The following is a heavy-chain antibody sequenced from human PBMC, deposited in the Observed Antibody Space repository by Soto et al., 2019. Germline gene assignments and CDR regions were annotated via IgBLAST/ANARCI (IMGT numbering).Heavy chain of an antibody. CDR2: IWYDGSNK. Sequence: GGSLRLSCAASGFTFSSYGMHWVRQAPGKGLEWVAVIWYDGSNKYYADSVKGRFTISRDNSKNTLYLQMNSLRAEDTAVYYCARDIEGGFGELLSHPSTPYYYYGMDVWGQGTTVTISS. J-gene: IGHJ6*02. D-gene: IGHD3-10*01. V-gene: IGHV3-33*01. CDR1: GFTFSSYG. CDR3: ARDIEGGFGELLSHPSTPYYYYGMDV.